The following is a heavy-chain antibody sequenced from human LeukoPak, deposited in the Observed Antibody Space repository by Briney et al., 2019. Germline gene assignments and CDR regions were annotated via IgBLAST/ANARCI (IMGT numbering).Heavy chain of an antibody. CDR2: ISSNGGST. V-gene: IGHV3-64*01. Sequence: GGSLRLSCAASGFTFSSYAMHWVRQAPGKGLEYVSAISSNGGSTYYANSVKGRFTISRDNSKNTLYLQIGSLRAEDMAVYYCARGPYGAEYYYYMDVWGKGTTVTVSS. CDR3: ARGPYGAEYYYYMDV. J-gene: IGHJ6*03. D-gene: IGHD2-8*01. CDR1: GFTFSSYA.